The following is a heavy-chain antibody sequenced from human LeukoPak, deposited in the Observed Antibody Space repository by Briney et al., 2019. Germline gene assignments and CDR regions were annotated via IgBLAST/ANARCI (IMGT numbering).Heavy chain of an antibody. CDR3: TTDQVSYQYY. J-gene: IGHJ4*02. Sequence: GGSLRLSCAASGFTFSTYAMSWVRQAAGKGLEWVSLISGSGGGTYYADSVKGRFTISRDNAKNSLYLQMNSLRAEDTAVYYCTTDQVSYQYYWGQGTLVTVSS. CDR2: ISGSGGGT. D-gene: IGHD1-26*01. V-gene: IGHV3-23*01. CDR1: GFTFSTYA.